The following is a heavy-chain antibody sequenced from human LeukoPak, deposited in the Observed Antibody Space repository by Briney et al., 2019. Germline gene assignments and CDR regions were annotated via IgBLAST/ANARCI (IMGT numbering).Heavy chain of an antibody. CDR1: GYTFTVYY. Sequence: SVKVSCKASGYTFTVYYIHWVRQAPGQGLEWMGWINPNSGGTNYAQKFQGRVTMTRDTSISTAYMELSRLRSDDTALYYCARSPGRGLPGYSYGHFDYWGQGTLVTVSS. D-gene: IGHD5-18*01. CDR2: INPNSGGT. CDR3: ARSPGRGLPGYSYGHFDY. J-gene: IGHJ4*02. V-gene: IGHV1-2*02.